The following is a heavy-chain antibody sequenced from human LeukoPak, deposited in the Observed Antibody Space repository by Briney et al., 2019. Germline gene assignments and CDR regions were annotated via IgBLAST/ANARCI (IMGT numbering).Heavy chain of an antibody. CDR1: GFTFSSYA. Sequence: GGSLRLSCAASGFTFSSYAMSWVRQAPGKGLEWVSAISGSGGSTYYADSVKGRFTISRDYSKNTLYLQMNSLRAEDTAVYYCAKLWGYYDFWSGYSSSDDAFDIWGQGTMVTVSS. V-gene: IGHV3-23*01. J-gene: IGHJ3*02. CDR3: AKLWGYYDFWSGYSSSDDAFDI. CDR2: ISGSGGST. D-gene: IGHD3-3*01.